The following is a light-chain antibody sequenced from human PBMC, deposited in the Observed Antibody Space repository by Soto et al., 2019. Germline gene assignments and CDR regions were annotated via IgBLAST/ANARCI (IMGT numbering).Light chain of an antibody. CDR1: QDISKY. V-gene: IGKV1-33*01. Sequence: DIQMTQSPSSLSASVGDRITITCQARQDISKYLNWYQHKPGKAPKLLIYDASNFETGVPSRFSGSGSGTEFTFTISSLQPEDIATYYCQQYDNLPLTFGGGTKVDIK. J-gene: IGKJ4*01. CDR3: QQYDNLPLT. CDR2: DAS.